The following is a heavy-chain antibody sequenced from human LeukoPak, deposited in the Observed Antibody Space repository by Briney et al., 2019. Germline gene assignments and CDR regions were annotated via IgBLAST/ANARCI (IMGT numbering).Heavy chain of an antibody. D-gene: IGHD3-3*01. V-gene: IGHV3-21*01. J-gene: IGHJ4*02. CDR2: ISSSSSYI. Sequence: GGSLRLSCAASGFTFSSYSMNWVRQAPGKGLECVSSISSSSSYIYYADSVKGRFTISRDNAKNSLYLQMNSLRAEDTAVYYCARGYYDFWSGYYTGNYWGQGTLVTVSS. CDR3: ARGYYDFWSGYYTGNY. CDR1: GFTFSSYS.